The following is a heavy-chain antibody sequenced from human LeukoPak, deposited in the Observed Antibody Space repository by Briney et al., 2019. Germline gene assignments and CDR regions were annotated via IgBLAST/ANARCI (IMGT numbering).Heavy chain of an antibody. CDR2: IYPGDSDT. CDR1: GYSFTDYW. J-gene: IGHJ4*02. CDR3: ARPGERSRRDWNLDQ. Sequence: GESLKISCQASGYSFTDYWIGWVRQVPGEGLEWMGIIYPGDSDTRYNPSFQGQVTISADKSIRTAYLQWSSLKASDTAMYYCARPGERSRRDWNLDQWGQGTLVTVSS. D-gene: IGHD1-1*01. V-gene: IGHV5-51*01.